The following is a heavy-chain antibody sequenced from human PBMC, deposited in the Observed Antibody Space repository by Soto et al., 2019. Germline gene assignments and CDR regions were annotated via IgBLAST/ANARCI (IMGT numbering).Heavy chain of an antibody. CDR1: GFSFTTYW. D-gene: IGHD5-18*01. CDR3: ARDGYGGYLDR. CDR2: LREDGNRK. J-gene: IGHJ4*02. V-gene: IGHV3-7*04. Sequence: EVHLVESGGGLVQPGGSLTLSCAASGFSFTTYWMSWVRQAPGKGLEWVANLREDGNRKNYVDSVMGRFSISRDNAKNLVFLHMTNLRVQDTAGYYRARDGYGGYLDRWGQGTLVTVSS.